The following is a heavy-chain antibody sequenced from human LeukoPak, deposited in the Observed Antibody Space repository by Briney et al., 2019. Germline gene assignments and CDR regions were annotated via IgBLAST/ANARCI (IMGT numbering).Heavy chain of an antibody. J-gene: IGHJ4*02. CDR2: IYYSGST. Sequence: SETLSLTCTVSGGSISSYYWSWIRQPPGKGLEWIGYIYYSGSTNYNPSLKSRVTISVDTSKNQFSLKLSSVTAADTAVYYCARLTRDGYNAYFDYWGQGTLVTVSS. CDR1: GGSISSYY. D-gene: IGHD5-24*01. V-gene: IGHV4-59*08. CDR3: ARLTRDGYNAYFDY.